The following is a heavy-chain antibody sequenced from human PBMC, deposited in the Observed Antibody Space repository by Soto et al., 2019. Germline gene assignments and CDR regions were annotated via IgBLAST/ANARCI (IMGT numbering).Heavy chain of an antibody. V-gene: IGHV1-8*01. J-gene: IGHJ5*02. D-gene: IGHD6-25*01. Sequence: ASVKVSCKASGYTFTTYDIHWVRQAPGQGLEWLGWMNPYTGNTGYAQNFRGRVTVTRNTSISTAYMELSSLRSDDTAVYYCARRKERSGPNYFDPWGQGTLVTVSS. CDR1: GYTFTTYD. CDR2: MNPYTGNT. CDR3: ARRKERSGPNYFDP.